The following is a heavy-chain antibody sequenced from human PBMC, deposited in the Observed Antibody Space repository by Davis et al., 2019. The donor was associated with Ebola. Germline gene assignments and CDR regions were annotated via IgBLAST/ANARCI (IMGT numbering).Heavy chain of an antibody. CDR3: ARGVSSWPVDY. D-gene: IGHD6-13*01. J-gene: IGHJ4*02. Sequence: SETLSLTCTVSGGSISSYYWSWIRQPPGKGLEWIGYIYYSGSTYYNPSLKSRVTISVDTSKNQFSLKLSSVTAADTAVYYCARGVSSWPVDYWGQGTLVTVSS. CDR2: IYYSGST. V-gene: IGHV4-59*06. CDR1: GGSISSYY.